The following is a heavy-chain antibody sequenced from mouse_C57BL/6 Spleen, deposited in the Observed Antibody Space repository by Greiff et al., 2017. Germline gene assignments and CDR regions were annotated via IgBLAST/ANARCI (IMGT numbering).Heavy chain of an antibody. V-gene: IGHV1-69*01. D-gene: IGHD2-12*01. J-gene: IGHJ4*01. Sequence: VQLQQPGAELVMPGASVKLSYKASGYTFTSYWMHWVKQRPGQGLEWIGEIDPSDSYTNYNQKFKGKSTLTVDKSSSTAYMQLSSLTSEDSAVYYCARGRHYAMDYWGQGTSVTVSS. CDR3: ARGRHYAMDY. CDR2: IDPSDSYT. CDR1: GYTFTSYW.